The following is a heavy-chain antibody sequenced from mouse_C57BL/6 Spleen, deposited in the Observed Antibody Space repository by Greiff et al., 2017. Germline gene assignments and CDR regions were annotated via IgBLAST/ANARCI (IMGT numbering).Heavy chain of an antibody. CDR3: ARPHYCGSSDSIDY. V-gene: IGHV1-52*01. Sequence: QVQLQQPGAELVRPGSSVKLSCTASGYTFTSYWMHWVKQRPIQGLEWIGNIDPSDSETHYNQQFKDKATLTVDKSSSTADMQLSSLTSEDSAVYYCARPHYCGSSDSIDYWGQGTSLTVSS. CDR1: GYTFTSYW. J-gene: IGHJ2*02. CDR2: IDPSDSET. D-gene: IGHD1-1*01.